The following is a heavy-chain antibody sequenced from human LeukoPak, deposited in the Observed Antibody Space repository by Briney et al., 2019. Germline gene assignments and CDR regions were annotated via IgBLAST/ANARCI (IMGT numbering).Heavy chain of an antibody. CDR3: ARDFSSGWFKYYFDY. D-gene: IGHD6-19*01. CDR1: GFTFRTYW. V-gene: IGHV3-74*01. J-gene: IGHJ4*02. CDR2: INEDGSIT. Sequence: GGSLRLSCAVSGFTFRTYWMHWVRQVPGEGLVWVSRINEDGSITNYADSVKGRFTISRDNAKNSLYLQMNSLRAEDTAVYYCARDFSSGWFKYYFDYWGQGTLVTVSS.